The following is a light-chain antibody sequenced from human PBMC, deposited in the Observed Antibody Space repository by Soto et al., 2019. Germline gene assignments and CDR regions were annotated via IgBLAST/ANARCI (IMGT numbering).Light chain of an antibody. J-gene: IGKJ5*01. V-gene: IGKV1-33*01. CDR1: QNINNY. CDR2: DAS. Sequence: DGEMSQSRASLSASVGIRVTMSCQASQNINNYLNWYQQKPGRAPKLLIYDASNLEAGVPSRFRGSGSGTDFTFTISRLQPEDIAPYYCQQYETLPTFGQGTRLEIK. CDR3: QQYETLPT.